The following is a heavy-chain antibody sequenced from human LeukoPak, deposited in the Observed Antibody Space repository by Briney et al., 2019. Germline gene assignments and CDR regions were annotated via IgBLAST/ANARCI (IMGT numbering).Heavy chain of an antibody. CDR1: GGSISSDIFY. Sequence: SETLSLTCTVSGGSISSDIFYWSWIRQPAGKGLEWIGRIYASGSTTYNSSLKSRVAISIDTSKNQFSLQLTSVTAADTAVYYCAGTRRYCSGGSCYNWFDRWGQGTLVTVSS. J-gene: IGHJ5*02. CDR2: IYASGST. D-gene: IGHD2-15*01. CDR3: AGTRRYCSGGSCYNWFDR. V-gene: IGHV4-61*02.